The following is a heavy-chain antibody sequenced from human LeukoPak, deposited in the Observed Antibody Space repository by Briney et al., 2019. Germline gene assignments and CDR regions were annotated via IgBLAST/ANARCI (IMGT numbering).Heavy chain of an antibody. CDR3: ARAGASSWRNFDY. J-gene: IGHJ4*02. CDR2: MYHSGST. CDR1: GGSISSSNW. V-gene: IGHV4-4*02. D-gene: IGHD6-13*01. Sequence: SETLSLTCAVSGGSISSSNWWTWVRQPPGKGLEWIGEMYHSGSTNYNPSLKSRVTISVDKSKNQFSLKLTSVTAADTAVYYCARAGASSWRNFDYWGQGTLVTVSS.